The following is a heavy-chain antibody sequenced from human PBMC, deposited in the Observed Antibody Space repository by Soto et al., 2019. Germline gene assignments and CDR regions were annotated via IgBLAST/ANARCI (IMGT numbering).Heavy chain of an antibody. CDR3: ARWNGFGDS. CDR2: FSGGSGAI. CDR1: GFSLGPYG. V-gene: IGHV3-23*01. D-gene: IGHD1-1*01. J-gene: IGHJ4*02. Sequence: PGGSLRLSCAGSGFSLGPYGVTWVRQTPEKGLEWVTGFSGGSGAIFYADSVRGRFTISGDSSTAYLQMNNLRPEDTAVYFCARWNGFGDSWGQGSLVTVSS.